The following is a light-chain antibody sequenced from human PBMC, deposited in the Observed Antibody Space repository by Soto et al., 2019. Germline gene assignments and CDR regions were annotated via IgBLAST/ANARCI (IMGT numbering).Light chain of an antibody. CDR3: TSYSNSGALL. V-gene: IGLV2-14*01. CDR1: SRDVGTYNF. CDR2: EVN. Sequence: QAVVTQPASVSGSPGQSITLSCTGTSRDVGTYNFLSWYQQHPGKAPKLVIYEVNNRPLGISTRFSGSKSGNTASLTISGLQAEDEADYYCTSYSNSGALLFGGGTKLTVL. J-gene: IGLJ2*01.